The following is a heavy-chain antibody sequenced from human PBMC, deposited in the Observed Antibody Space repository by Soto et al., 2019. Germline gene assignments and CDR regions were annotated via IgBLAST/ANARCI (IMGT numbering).Heavy chain of an antibody. CDR1: GDSVSIDSAS. D-gene: IGHD6-19*01. V-gene: IGHV6-1*01. CDR2: TYYRSKWYI. Sequence: PSQTLSLTCAISGDSVSIDSASWNWIRQSPSRGLEWLGRTYYRSKWYIEYAPSAKSRIIINPDTSKNQLSLQLNSLTPEDTAVYYCARSRVFIAVAGMANYYYYYGMDVWGQGTTVTVSS. CDR3: ARSRVFIAVAGMANYYYYYGMDV. J-gene: IGHJ6*02.